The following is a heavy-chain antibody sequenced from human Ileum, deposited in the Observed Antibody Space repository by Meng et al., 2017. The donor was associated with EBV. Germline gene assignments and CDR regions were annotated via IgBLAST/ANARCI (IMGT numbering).Heavy chain of an antibody. V-gene: IGHV6-1*01. CDR2: TYYRSKWNT. D-gene: IGHD1-26*01. Sequence: QVHLAQSGPGLLKPSQTLSPTCAISGDSVSSISGAWNWIRQSPSRGLEWLGRTYYRSKWNTDYAVSVSSRITISPDTSKNQFSLQLNSVTPEDTAVYYCARGSYYFDSWGQGTLVTVSS. CDR1: GDSVSSISGA. CDR3: ARGSYYFDS. J-gene: IGHJ4*02.